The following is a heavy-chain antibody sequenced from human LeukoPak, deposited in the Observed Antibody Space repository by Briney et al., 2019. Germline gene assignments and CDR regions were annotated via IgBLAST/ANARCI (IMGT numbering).Heavy chain of an antibody. D-gene: IGHD3-10*01. CDR2: IYYSGST. CDR1: GGSISSYY. J-gene: IGHJ4*02. CDR3: ARVGTYGSGSYLSWLDY. Sequence: SETLSLTCTVSGGSISSYYWSWIRKPPGKGLEGIGYIYYSGSTNYNPSLKSRVTISVDTSKNQCSLKLSSVTAADTAVYYCARVGTYGSGSYLSWLDYWGQGTLVTVSS. V-gene: IGHV4-59*01.